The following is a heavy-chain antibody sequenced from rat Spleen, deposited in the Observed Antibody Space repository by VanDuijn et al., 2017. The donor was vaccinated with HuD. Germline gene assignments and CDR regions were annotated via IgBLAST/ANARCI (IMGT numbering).Heavy chain of an antibody. CDR3: ATDRGTGDY. J-gene: IGHJ2*01. D-gene: IGHD4-3*01. CDR2: ITKTCGNA. CDR1: GFTFNDYW. V-gene: IGHV5-31*01. Sequence: EVQLVESGGGLVQPGRSLKLSCAASGFTFNDYWMTCIRQAPGKGLEWVAPITKTCGNAYYRDSVKGRFTISRDNAKSTQYLQMDSLRSEDTATYYCATDRGTGDYWGQGVMVTVSS.